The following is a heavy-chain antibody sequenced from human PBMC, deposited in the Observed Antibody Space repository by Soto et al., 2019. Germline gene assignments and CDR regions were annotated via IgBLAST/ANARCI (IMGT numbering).Heavy chain of an antibody. CDR3: AKDYYGSGSYSQSLDY. V-gene: IGHV3-30*03. CDR1: GFTFSSYG. D-gene: IGHD3-10*01. J-gene: IGHJ4*02. Sequence: QVQLVESGGGVVQPGRSLRLSCAASGFTFSSYGMHWVRQAPGKGLEWVAVISYDGSNKYYADSVKGRFTISRDNSKXXXXXXXXXXXXXXXXXYYCAKDYYGSGSYSQSLDYWGQGTLVTVSS. CDR2: ISYDGSNK.